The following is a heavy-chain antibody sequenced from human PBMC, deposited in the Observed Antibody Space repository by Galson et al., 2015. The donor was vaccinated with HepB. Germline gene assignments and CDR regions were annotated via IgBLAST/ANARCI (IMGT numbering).Heavy chain of an antibody. V-gene: IGHV2-70*01. CDR1: GFSLSTSGMC. J-gene: IGHJ6*03. CDR2: IDWDDDK. Sequence: PALVKPTQTLTLTCTFSGFSLSTSGMCVSWIRQPPGKALEWLALIDWDDDKYYSTSLKTRLTISKDTSKNQVVLTMSNMDPVDTATYYCARSRIAARPLSYYYYYYMDVWGKGTTVTVSS. CDR3: ARSRIAARPLSYYYYYYMDV. D-gene: IGHD6-6*01.